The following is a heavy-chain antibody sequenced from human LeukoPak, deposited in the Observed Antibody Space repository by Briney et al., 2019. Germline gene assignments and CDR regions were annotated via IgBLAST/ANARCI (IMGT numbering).Heavy chain of an antibody. CDR2: INHSGST. D-gene: IGHD3-3*01. V-gene: IGHV4-34*01. CDR3: ARATNYDFWSGYFSRFDY. CDR1: GGSFSGYY. J-gene: IGHJ4*02. Sequence: SETLSLICAVYGGSFSGYYWSWIRQPPGKGLKWIGEINHSGSTNYNPSLKSRVTISVDTSKNQFSLKLSSVTAADTAVYYCARATNYDFWSGYFSRFDYWGQGTLVTVSS.